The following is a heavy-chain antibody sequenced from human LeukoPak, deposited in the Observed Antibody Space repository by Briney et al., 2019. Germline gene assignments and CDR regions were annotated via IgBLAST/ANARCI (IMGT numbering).Heavy chain of an antibody. D-gene: IGHD6-19*01. V-gene: IGHV3-23*01. Sequence: GGSLRLSCAASGFTFSSYAMSWVRQAPGKGLEWVSAISGSGGSTYYADSVKGRFTISRDNSKNTLYLQMNGLRAEDTAVYYCARSRIAVAGVFDYWGQGTLVTVSS. CDR1: GFTFSSYA. CDR2: ISGSGGST. J-gene: IGHJ4*02. CDR3: ARSRIAVAGVFDY.